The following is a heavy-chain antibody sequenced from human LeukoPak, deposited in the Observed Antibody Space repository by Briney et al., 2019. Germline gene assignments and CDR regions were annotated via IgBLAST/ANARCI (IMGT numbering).Heavy chain of an antibody. V-gene: IGHV3-7*01. CDR1: GFTFSSYA. D-gene: IGHD5-12*01. J-gene: IGHJ4*02. Sequence: PGGSLRLSCAASGFTFSSYAMSWVRQAPGKGLEWVANIKHDGSEKYYVASVKGRFTISKDNAKNSLFLQMNNLRGEDTAVYYCVKGRGGYVKYKTFDYWGQGTLVTVSS. CDR3: VKGRGGYVKYKTFDY. CDR2: IKHDGSEK.